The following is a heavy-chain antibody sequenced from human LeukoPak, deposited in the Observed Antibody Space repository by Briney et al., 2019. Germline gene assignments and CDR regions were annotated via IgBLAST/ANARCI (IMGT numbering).Heavy chain of an antibody. V-gene: IGHV3-7*01. CDR3: VREKGGFGFVL. J-gene: IGHJ4*02. D-gene: IGHD3-16*01. CDR1: GFTFSGYW. Sequence: GGSLRLSCAASGFTFSGYWMTWVRQAPGKGLEWVATIKPDGSDQYYVDSLRGRFTISRDNAQKSLYLQMNSLRAEDTAIYYCVREKGGFGFVLWGRGTLVTVSS. CDR2: IKPDGSDQ.